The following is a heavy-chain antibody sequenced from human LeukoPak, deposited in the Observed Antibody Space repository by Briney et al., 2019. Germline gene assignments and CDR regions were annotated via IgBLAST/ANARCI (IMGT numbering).Heavy chain of an antibody. Sequence: PSQTLSLTCTVSGGSISSGDYYWSWIRQPPGKGVEWIGYIYYSGSTYYNPSLKSRVTISVDTSKNQFSLKLSSVTAADTAVYYCARGTDYYDSSGFHYWGQGTLVTVSS. V-gene: IGHV4-30-4*08. CDR1: GGSISSGDYY. D-gene: IGHD3-22*01. CDR2: IYYSGST. J-gene: IGHJ4*02. CDR3: ARGTDYYDSSGFHY.